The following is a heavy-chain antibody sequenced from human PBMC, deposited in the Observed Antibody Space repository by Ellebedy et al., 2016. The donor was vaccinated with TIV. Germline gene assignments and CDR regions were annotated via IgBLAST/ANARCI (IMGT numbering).Heavy chain of an antibody. D-gene: IGHD4-17*01. CDR2: INQGGSER. CDR1: GFSFSSYW. J-gene: IGHJ3*02. V-gene: IGHV3-7*01. Sequence: GESLKISCVASGFSFSSYWMTWVRQAPGKGLEWVANINQGGSERHYVDSVKGRFTISRDNAKNSLYLEMNSLRAEDTAVYYCATDGSYGDYLSPAHAFEIWGQGTVVAVSS. CDR3: ATDGSYGDYLSPAHAFEI.